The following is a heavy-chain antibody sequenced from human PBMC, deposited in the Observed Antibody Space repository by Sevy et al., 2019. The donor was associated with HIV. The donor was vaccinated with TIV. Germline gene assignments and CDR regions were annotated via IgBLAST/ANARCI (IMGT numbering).Heavy chain of an antibody. CDR2: IIPIFGTA. CDR1: GGTFSSYA. D-gene: IGHD3-3*01. CDR3: ARWSAIFGRYGMDV. V-gene: IGHV1-69*13. Sequence: ASVKFSCKASGGTFSSYAISWVRQAPGQGLEWMGGIIPIFGTANYAQKFQGRVTITADESTSTAYMELSSLRSEDTAVYYCARWSAIFGRYGMDVWGQGTTVTVSS. J-gene: IGHJ6*02.